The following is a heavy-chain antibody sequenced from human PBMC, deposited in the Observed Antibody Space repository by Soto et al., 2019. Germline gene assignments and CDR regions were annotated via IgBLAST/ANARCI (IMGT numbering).Heavy chain of an antibody. CDR1: GFTFSSYA. Sequence: EVQLLESGGGLVQPGGSLRLSCAASGFTFSSYAMSWVRQAPGKGLEWVSAISGSGGSTYYADSVKGRFTISRDNSKNTLYLQLNSLRAEDTAVYYCAKSPRPSYYYYGMDVWGQGTTVTVSS. V-gene: IGHV3-23*01. CDR2: ISGSGGST. CDR3: AKSPRPSYYYYGMDV. J-gene: IGHJ6*02.